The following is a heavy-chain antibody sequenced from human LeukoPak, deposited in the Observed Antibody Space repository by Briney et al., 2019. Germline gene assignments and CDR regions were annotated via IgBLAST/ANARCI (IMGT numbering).Heavy chain of an antibody. CDR2: ISGSGANT. D-gene: IGHD3-10*01. V-gene: IGHV3-23*01. Sequence: GGSLRLSCAASGFTFTSYAMGWVRQAPGKGLEWVSGISGSGANTYYADSVKGRFTISRDNFKKTLHLQMNSLRAEDTAIYYCAKGGPYYHGSGSYEGFGYWGQGTLVTVSS. J-gene: IGHJ4*02. CDR3: AKGGPYYHGSGSYEGFGY. CDR1: GFTFTSYA.